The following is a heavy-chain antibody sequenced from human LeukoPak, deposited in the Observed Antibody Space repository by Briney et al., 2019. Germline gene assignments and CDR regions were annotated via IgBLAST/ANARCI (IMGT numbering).Heavy chain of an antibody. CDR3: ARDPPYYYDSSGPFDY. D-gene: IGHD3-22*01. CDR2: IYHSGST. V-gene: IGHV4-30-2*01. J-gene: IGHJ4*02. Sequence: SQTLSLTCAVSGGSISSGGYSWSWIRQPPGKGLEWIGYIYHSGSTYYNPSLKSRVTISVDRSKNQFSLKLSSVTAADTAVYYCARDPPYYYDSSGPFDYWGQGTLVTVSS. CDR1: GGSISSGGYS.